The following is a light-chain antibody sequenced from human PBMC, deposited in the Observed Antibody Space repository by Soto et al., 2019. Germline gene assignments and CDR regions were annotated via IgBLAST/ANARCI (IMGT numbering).Light chain of an antibody. J-gene: IGKJ1*01. V-gene: IGKV1-17*02. CDR2: GSS. CDR3: LQHTYIWS. Sequence: DIQMTQSPPSLSASVGERVTITCRASQDVSNDLGWFQQKPGKAPKRLIFGSSNLESGVPSRFSCTGSGTEFILTITNLQPEDFATYYCLQHTYIWSFGQGTKVDIK. CDR1: QDVSND.